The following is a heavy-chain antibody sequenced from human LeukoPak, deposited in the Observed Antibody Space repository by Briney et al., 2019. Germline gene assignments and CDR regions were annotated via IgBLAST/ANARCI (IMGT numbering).Heavy chain of an antibody. D-gene: IGHD4-23*01. CDR2: IIPIFGTA. V-gene: IGHV1-69*05. CDR3: ARSGILGLGNGQYYFDY. Sequence: ASVKVSCKASGGTFSSYAISWVRQAPGQGFEWMGGIIPIFGTANYAQKFQGRVTITTDESTSTAYMELSSLRSEDTAVYYCARSGILGLGNGQYYFDYWGQGTLVTVSS. J-gene: IGHJ4*02. CDR1: GGTFSSYA.